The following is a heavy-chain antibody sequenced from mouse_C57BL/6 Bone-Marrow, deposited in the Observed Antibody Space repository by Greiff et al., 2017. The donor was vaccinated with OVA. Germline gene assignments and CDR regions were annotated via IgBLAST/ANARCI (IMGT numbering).Heavy chain of an antibody. V-gene: IGHV5-17*01. J-gene: IGHJ1*03. CDR1: GFTFSDYG. Sequence: EVKLVESGGGLVKPGGSLKLSCAASGFTFSDYGMHWVRQAPEKGLEWVAYISSGSSSTYYADTVKGRSTISRDNATNTPFLQMTSLRSEYTAMDYCAWSYYGSSSHCWFDVWGTGTTVTVSS. D-gene: IGHD1-1*01. CDR3: AWSYYGSSSHCWFDV. CDR2: ISSGSSST.